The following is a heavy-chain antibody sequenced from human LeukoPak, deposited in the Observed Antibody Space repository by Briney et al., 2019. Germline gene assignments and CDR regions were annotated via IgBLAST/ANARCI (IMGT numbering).Heavy chain of an antibody. J-gene: IGHJ5*02. V-gene: IGHV4-31*03. CDR2: IYYSGST. Sequence: SETLSLTCTVSGGSISSGGYSWSWIRQHAGKGLQWIGYIYYSGSTYYNPSLKSRVTISVDTSKNQFSLKLSSVTAADTAVYYCAREGNYCSGGSCYPGWFDPWGQGTLVTVSS. D-gene: IGHD2-15*01. CDR1: GGSISSGGYS. CDR3: AREGNYCSGGSCYPGWFDP.